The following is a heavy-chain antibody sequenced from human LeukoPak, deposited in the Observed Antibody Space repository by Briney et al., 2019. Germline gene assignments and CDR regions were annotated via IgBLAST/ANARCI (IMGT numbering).Heavy chain of an antibody. CDR1: GFTFSTYG. Sequence: GGSLRLSCAASGFTFSTYGMHWIRQAPGKGLEWVAVIWYDGSNSYYADFVKGRITISGDNSRNTLYLQMNSLRAEDTAVYYCARDKNGWYDSWGQGTLVTVSS. CDR3: ARDKNGWYDS. D-gene: IGHD2-8*01. J-gene: IGHJ5*01. V-gene: IGHV3-33*01. CDR2: IWYDGSNS.